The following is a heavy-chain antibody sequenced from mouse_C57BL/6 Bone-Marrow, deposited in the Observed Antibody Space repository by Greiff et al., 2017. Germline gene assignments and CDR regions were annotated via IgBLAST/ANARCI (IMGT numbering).Heavy chain of an antibody. J-gene: IGHJ1*03. CDR1: GYTFTSYW. D-gene: IGHD1-1*01. CDR3: ARPNYYGSSPSYVDV. CDR2: INPSNGGT. Sequence: QVQLQQPGTELVKPGASVKLSCKASGYTFTSYWMHWVKQRPGQGLEWIGNINPSNGGTNYNEKFKSKATLTVDKSSSTAYMQLSSLTSEDSAVYDCARPNYYGSSPSYVDVWGTGTTVTVSS. V-gene: IGHV1-53*01.